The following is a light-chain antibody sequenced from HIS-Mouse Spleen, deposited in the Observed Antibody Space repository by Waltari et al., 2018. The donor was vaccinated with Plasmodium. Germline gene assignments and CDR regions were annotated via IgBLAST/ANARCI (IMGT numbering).Light chain of an antibody. V-gene: IGLV3-25*03. Sequence: SYELTQPPSVSVSPGQTARITCSGDALPKQYAYWYQQKPGQAPVLGIYKDSERPSGIPERFSGSSSGKTVTLTISGVQAEDEADYYCQSADSSGTPNWVFGGGTKLTVL. J-gene: IGLJ3*02. CDR3: QSADSSGTPNWV. CDR2: KDS. CDR1: ALPKQY.